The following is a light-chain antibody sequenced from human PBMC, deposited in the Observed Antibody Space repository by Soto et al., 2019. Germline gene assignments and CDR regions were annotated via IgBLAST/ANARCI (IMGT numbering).Light chain of an antibody. Sequence: DVVMTQSPLALPVTLGQPASISCRSSGSLVYSDGDIYLSWFQQGPGQSPRRLIYKVSNRDSGVPDRFSGSGSGTDFTLKISRVEAEDVGVYYCMQGSHSPITFGQGTQREIK. J-gene: IGKJ5*01. V-gene: IGKV2-30*01. CDR3: MQGSHSPIT. CDR1: GSLVYSDGDIY. CDR2: KVS.